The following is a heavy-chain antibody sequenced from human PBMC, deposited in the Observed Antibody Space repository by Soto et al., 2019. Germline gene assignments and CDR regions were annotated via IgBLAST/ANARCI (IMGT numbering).Heavy chain of an antibody. CDR1: GGSFSGYS. V-gene: IGHV4-34*01. CDR2: VSHRGRT. CDR3: ARGVHCIAGECYTLGVYDEYAFDDYYYMDV. D-gene: IGHD2-8*02. Sequence: QVQLQQWGAGLLKPSETLSLTCAVYGGSFSGYSWSWIRQPPGEGLEWIGEVSHRGRTNYNPSLERRVIISEDASKYQFSLSLSSVTAAETAVYYCARGVHCIAGECYTLGVYDEYAFDDYYYMDVWGKGTTFTVSS. J-gene: IGHJ6*03.